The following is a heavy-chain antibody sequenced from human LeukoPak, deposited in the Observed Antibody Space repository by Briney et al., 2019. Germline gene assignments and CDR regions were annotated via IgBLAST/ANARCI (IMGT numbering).Heavy chain of an antibody. CDR3: ARVYYDILTGGFYFDY. CDR1: GGSISSYY. Sequence: SETLSLTCTVSGGSISSYYWGWIRQPPGKGLEWIGYIYYSGSTNYNPSLKSRVTISVDTSKNQFSLKLSSVTAADTAVYYCARVYYDILTGGFYFDYWGQGTLVTVSS. J-gene: IGHJ4*02. D-gene: IGHD3-9*01. V-gene: IGHV4-59*01. CDR2: IYYSGST.